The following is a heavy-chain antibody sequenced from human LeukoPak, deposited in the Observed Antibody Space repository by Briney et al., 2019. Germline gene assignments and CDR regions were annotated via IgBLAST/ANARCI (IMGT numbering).Heavy chain of an antibody. CDR2: INHSGST. CDR1: GASLSGLY. CDR3: ARVFRRYSDSYWYCDV. Sequence: SETLSLTCTVYGASLSGLYWSWIRQPPGKGLEWIGEINHSGSTNYNPSLKSQVTISVDTSKNQFSLKLSSVTAADTAVYYCARVFRRYSDSYWYCDVLGRGTLVTVSS. D-gene: IGHD5-18*01. V-gene: IGHV4-34*01. J-gene: IGHJ2*01.